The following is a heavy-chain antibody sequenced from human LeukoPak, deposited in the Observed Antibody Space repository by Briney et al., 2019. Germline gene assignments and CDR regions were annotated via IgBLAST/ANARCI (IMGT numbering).Heavy chain of an antibody. V-gene: IGHV3-30*03. D-gene: IGHD2-2*01. CDR2: ISYDGSNK. Sequence: GGSLRLSCAASGFTFSSYSMSWVRQAPGKGLEWVAVISYDGSNKYYADSVRGRFTISRDNSKNTLYLQMNSLRAEDTAVYYCARGPDIVVVPAAPRIAAAFTPADYWGQGTLVTVSS. CDR3: ARGPDIVVVPAAPRIAAAFTPADY. CDR1: GFTFSSYS. J-gene: IGHJ4*02.